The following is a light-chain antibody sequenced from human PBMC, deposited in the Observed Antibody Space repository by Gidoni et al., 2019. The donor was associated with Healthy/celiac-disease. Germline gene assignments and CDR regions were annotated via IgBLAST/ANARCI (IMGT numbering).Light chain of an antibody. CDR1: QSISSY. V-gene: IGKV1-39*01. CDR3: QQSYSTPGS. CDR2: AAS. Sequence: DIQMTQSPSSLSASVGYRVTITCRESQSISSYLNWYQQKPGKAPKLLIYAASSLQSGVPSRFSGSGSGTDFNLTISSLQPEDFATYYCQQSYSTPGSFGQGTKLEIK. J-gene: IGKJ2*04.